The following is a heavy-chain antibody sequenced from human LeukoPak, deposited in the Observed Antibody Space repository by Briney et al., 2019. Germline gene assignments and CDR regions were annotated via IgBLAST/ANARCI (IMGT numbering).Heavy chain of an antibody. J-gene: IGHJ4*02. D-gene: IGHD3-9*01. V-gene: IGHV3-30*18. CDR3: AKEGSKGDILTGYYPGAFDY. CDR1: GFSFGSYG. Sequence: PGGSLRLSCAASGFSFGSYGIHWVRQAPGKGLEWVAVISHEGSYRNHADSVKGRFTISRDNSRNTLYLQMNSLRAEDTAVYYCAKEGSKGDILTGYYPGAFDYWGQGTLVTVSS. CDR2: ISHEGSYR.